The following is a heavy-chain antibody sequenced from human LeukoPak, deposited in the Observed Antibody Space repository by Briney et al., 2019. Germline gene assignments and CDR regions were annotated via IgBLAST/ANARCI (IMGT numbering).Heavy chain of an antibody. Sequence: ASVRVSCKASNYTFNDNGINWVRQARGQGLEWVGWVSAFNGHTFYAQKFQGRITMTTDTSTSTAHMELRSLTSDDTAVYYCARALAVTGRGPRDFGFWGQGTLVTVSS. V-gene: IGHV1-18*01. CDR3: ARALAVTGRGPRDFGF. D-gene: IGHD6-19*01. CDR2: VSAFNGHT. J-gene: IGHJ4*02. CDR1: NYTFNDNG.